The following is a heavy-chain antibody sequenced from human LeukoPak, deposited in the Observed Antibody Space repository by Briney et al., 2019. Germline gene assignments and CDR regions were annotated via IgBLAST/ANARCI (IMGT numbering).Heavy chain of an antibody. Sequence: SETLSLICTVSGGSISSYYWSWIRQPPGKGLEWIGYIYYSGSTNYNPSLKSRVTISVDTSKNQFSLKLSSVTAADTAVYYCASIRYFDWSSSPRYYFDYWGQGTLVTVSS. CDR1: GGSISSYY. CDR2: IYYSGST. V-gene: IGHV4-59*01. J-gene: IGHJ4*02. CDR3: ASIRYFDWSSSPRYYFDY. D-gene: IGHD3-9*01.